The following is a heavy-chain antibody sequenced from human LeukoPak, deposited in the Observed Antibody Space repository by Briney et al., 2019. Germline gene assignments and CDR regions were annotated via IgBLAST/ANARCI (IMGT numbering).Heavy chain of an antibody. CDR1: GYTFTSYG. V-gene: IGHV1-18*01. Sequence: ASVTVSCKASGYTFTSYGISWVRQAPGQGLEWMGWISAYNGNTNYAQKLQGRVTITRDTSASTAYMELSSLRSEDTPVYYCARPTYYYDSSGYEDYFDYWGQGTLVTVSS. J-gene: IGHJ4*02. D-gene: IGHD3-22*01. CDR2: ISAYNGNT. CDR3: ARPTYYYDSSGYEDYFDY.